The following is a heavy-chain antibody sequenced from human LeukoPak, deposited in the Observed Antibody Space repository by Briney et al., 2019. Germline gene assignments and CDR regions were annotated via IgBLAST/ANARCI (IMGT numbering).Heavy chain of an antibody. V-gene: IGHV1-3*01. J-gene: IGHJ4*02. Sequence: ASVKVSCKASGYTFTSYAMHWVRQAPGQRLEWMGWINAGNGNTKYSQKFQGRVTITRDTSASTAYMELSSLRSEDTAVYYCARVGEYDCSGGSCYDYWGQGTLVTVSS. CDR2: INAGNGNT. CDR1: GYTFTSYA. D-gene: IGHD2-15*01. CDR3: ARVGEYDCSGGSCYDY.